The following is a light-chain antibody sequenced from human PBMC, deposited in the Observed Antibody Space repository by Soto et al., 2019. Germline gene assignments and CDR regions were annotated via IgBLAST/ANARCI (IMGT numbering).Light chain of an antibody. J-gene: IGKJ2*03. CDR3: QQTYSTLDS. CDR1: QSIRTY. CDR2: TAS. Sequence: DIQVTQSPSSLSASVGDRVTITCRTSQSIRTYLNSYQQRPGKPPKLLIHTASPLQSGVPSRFSGSGSGTDFTLTISSLQPEDFATYYCQQTYSTLDSFGQGTKLEIK. V-gene: IGKV1-39*01.